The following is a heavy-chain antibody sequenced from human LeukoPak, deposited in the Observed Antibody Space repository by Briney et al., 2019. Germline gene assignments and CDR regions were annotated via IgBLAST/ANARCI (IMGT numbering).Heavy chain of an antibody. V-gene: IGHV3-33*01. CDR3: ATLGGHDAFDI. Sequence: GGSLRLSCVASGFTFSRSGMHWVRQAPGKGLEWVSVIWFDGSNKYYAGSVKGRFTISRDNSKNTLYPQMNSLRAEDTAVYYCATLGGHDAFDIWGQGTMVTVSS. CDR1: GFTFSRSG. J-gene: IGHJ3*02. CDR2: IWFDGSNK. D-gene: IGHD3-16*01.